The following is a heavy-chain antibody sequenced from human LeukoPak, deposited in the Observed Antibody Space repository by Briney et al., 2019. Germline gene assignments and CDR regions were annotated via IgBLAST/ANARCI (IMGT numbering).Heavy chain of an antibody. V-gene: IGHV1-69*13. CDR2: IIPIFGTA. D-gene: IGHD5-18*01. CDR1: GGTFSSYA. CDR3: ASARGYSYGPIPLEY. Sequence: ASVKVSCKASGGTFSSYAISWVRQAPGQGLEWMGGIIPIFGTANYAQKFQGRVTITADESTSTAYMELSGLRSEDTAVYYCASARGYSYGPIPLEYWGQGTLVTVSS. J-gene: IGHJ4*02.